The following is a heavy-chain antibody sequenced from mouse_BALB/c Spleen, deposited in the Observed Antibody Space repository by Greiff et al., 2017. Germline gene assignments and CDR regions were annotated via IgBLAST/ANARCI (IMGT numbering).Heavy chain of an antibody. CDR1: GFSLTSYG. J-gene: IGHJ4*01. V-gene: IGHV2-2*02. CDR2: IWSGGST. CDR3: ARIYYDYDRDPYYAMDY. D-gene: IGHD2-4*01. Sequence: QVQLQQSGPGLVQPSQSLSITCTVSGFSLTSYGVHWVRQSPGKGLEWLGVIWSGGSTDYNAAFISRLSISKDNSKSQVFFKMNSLQANDTAIYYCARIYYDYDRDPYYAMDYWGQGTSVTVSS.